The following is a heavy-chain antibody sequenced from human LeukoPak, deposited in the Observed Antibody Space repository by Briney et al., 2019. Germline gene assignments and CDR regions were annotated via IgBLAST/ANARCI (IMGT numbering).Heavy chain of an antibody. CDR2: INHSGST. Sequence: PSETLSLTCAVYGGSFSGYYWSWIRQPPGKGLEWIGEINHSGSTNYNPSLKSRVTISVDTSKNQFSLKLSSVTAADTAVYYCARAPYIPAAPLYWFDPWGQGTLVTVSS. CDR1: GGSFSGYY. CDR3: ARAPYIPAAPLYWFDP. D-gene: IGHD2-2*01. J-gene: IGHJ5*02. V-gene: IGHV4-34*01.